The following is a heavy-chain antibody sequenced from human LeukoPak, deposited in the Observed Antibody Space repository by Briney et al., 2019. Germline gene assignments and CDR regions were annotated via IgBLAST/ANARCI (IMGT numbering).Heavy chain of an antibody. CDR3: ARDGLAYCGGDCYEQN. D-gene: IGHD2-21*02. J-gene: IGHJ4*02. Sequence: PGGSLRLSCAASGXTFDDYGMSWVRQAPGRGLEWVSGINWNGGSTGYADSVKGRFTISRDKAKNSLYLQMNSLRAEDTALYYCARDGLAYCGGDCYEQNWGQGTLVTVSS. CDR2: INWNGGST. CDR1: GXTFDDYG. V-gene: IGHV3-20*04.